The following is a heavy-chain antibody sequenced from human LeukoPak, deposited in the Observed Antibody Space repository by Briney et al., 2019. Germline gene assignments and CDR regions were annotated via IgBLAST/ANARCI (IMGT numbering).Heavy chain of an antibody. CDR3: ARAKVLRYFDWLLGY. CDR2: INPNSGGT. Sequence: ASEKVSCKASGYTFTGYYMHWVRQAPGQGLEWMGWINPNSGGTNYAQKFQGRVTMTRDTSISTAYMELSRLRSDDTAVYYCARAKVLRYFDWLLGYWGQGTLVTVSS. J-gene: IGHJ4*02. CDR1: GYTFTGYY. D-gene: IGHD3-9*01. V-gene: IGHV1-2*02.